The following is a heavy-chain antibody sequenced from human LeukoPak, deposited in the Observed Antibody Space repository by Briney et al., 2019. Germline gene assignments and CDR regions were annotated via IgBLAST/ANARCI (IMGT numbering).Heavy chain of an antibody. V-gene: IGHV1-2*06. CDR2: INPNSGDT. CDR3: ARDLSSTPNWELYY. D-gene: IGHD7-27*01. Sequence: ASVKVSCKASGYTFTGYFMHWVRQAPGQGLEWMGRINPNSGDTNYAQNFQGRVTMTRDTSISTAYMELSRLRSDDTAVYYCARDLSSTPNWELYYLGQGTLVTVSS. CDR1: GYTFTGYF. J-gene: IGHJ4*02.